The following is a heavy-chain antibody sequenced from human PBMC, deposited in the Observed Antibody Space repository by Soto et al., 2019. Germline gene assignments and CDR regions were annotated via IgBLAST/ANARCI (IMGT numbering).Heavy chain of an antibody. CDR2: ISSSSSYI. J-gene: IGHJ4*02. D-gene: IGHD3-22*01. V-gene: IGHV3-21*01. Sequence: GGCLRLSCAASVFSFSSYCGNWVRQAPGKGLEWVSSISSSSSYIYYADSVKGRFTISRDNAKNSLYLQMNSLRAEDTAVYYCAREGYYDSSETADYWGQGTLVTVSS. CDR3: AREGYYDSSETADY. CDR1: VFSFSSYC.